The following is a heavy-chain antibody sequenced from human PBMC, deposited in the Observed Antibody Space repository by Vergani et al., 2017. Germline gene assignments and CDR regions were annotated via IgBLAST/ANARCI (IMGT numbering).Heavy chain of an antibody. Sequence: QVQLVQSGAEVKKPGASVKVSCKASGYTFTSYYMHWVRQAPGQGLEWMGIINPSGGSTSYAQKFQGRVTMTRDTSTSTVYMELSSLRSEDTAVYYCARDYGGNSGSPQLWYWGQGTLVTVSS. J-gene: IGHJ4*02. CDR3: ARDYGGNSGSPQLWY. D-gene: IGHD4-23*01. CDR1: GYTFTSYY. CDR2: INPSGGST. V-gene: IGHV1-46*01.